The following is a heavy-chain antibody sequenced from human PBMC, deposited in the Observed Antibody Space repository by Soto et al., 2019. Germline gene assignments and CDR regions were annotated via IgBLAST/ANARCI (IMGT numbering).Heavy chain of an antibody. Sequence: ASVTVSCTASGYTFTGYYVHWVRQAPGQGLEWMGWINPNSAGTNSAQKFQDRVTMTSDTSISTAYMELSRLRSDDTAVYYCARVMDPYSGPLLDLWGQGTMVTVSS. CDR3: ARVMDPYSGPLLDL. V-gene: IGHV1-2*02. CDR2: INPNSAGT. D-gene: IGHD1-26*01. CDR1: GYTFTGYY. J-gene: IGHJ3*01.